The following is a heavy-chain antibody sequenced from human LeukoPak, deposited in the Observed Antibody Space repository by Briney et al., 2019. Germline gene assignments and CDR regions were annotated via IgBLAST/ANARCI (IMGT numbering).Heavy chain of an antibody. J-gene: IGHJ4*02. V-gene: IGHV1-8*01. D-gene: IGHD3-22*01. CDR1: GYTFTSYD. CDR2: VSPNSANT. Sequence: ASVKVSCKASGYTFTSYDVNWVRQATGQGLEWMGWVSPNSANTAYAQKFQGRVTMTRNTSISTAYMELSSLRSEDTAVYYCAIRLSSGGYWGQGTLVTVSS. CDR3: AIRLSSGGY.